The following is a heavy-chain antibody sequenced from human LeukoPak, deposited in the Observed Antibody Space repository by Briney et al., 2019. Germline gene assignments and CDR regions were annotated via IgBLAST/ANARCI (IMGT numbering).Heavy chain of an antibody. Sequence: ASVKVSCKASGGTFSGYAISWVRQAPGQGLEWMGGIIPIFGTANYAQKFQGRVTITADESTSPAYMELSSLRSEDTAVYYCARDSPTGNNWFDPWGQGTLVTVSS. V-gene: IGHV1-69*13. CDR1: GGTFSGYA. CDR3: ARDSPTGNNWFDP. J-gene: IGHJ5*02. D-gene: IGHD1-14*01. CDR2: IIPIFGTA.